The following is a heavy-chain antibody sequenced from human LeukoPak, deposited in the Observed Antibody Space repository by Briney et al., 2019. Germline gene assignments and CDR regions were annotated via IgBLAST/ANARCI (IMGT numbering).Heavy chain of an antibody. V-gene: IGHV4-61*02. Sequence: SQTLSLTCTVSGDSISSGSYFWSWIRQPAGRGLEWIGRIYTSGSTNYNPSLKSRVTISVDTSKNQFSLKLSSVTAADTAVYYCARCRSDYRTVDPWGQGTLVSVSS. CDR1: GDSISSGSYF. D-gene: IGHD4-11*01. CDR3: ARCRSDYRTVDP. CDR2: IYTSGST. J-gene: IGHJ5*02.